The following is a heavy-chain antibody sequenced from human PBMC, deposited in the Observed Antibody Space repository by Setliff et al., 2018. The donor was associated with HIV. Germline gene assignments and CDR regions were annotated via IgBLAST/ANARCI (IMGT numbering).Heavy chain of an antibody. Sequence: PGGSLRLSCAPSGFTFGSYAMNWVRQAPGKGLEWVAVISGGGDSKFYADSLKGRFTISRDNAKNSLYLQMNSLRAEDTAVYYCARDFAVRSSGWLGLVGDSYYYGMDVWGQGTTVTVSS. CDR2: ISGGGDSK. CDR1: GFTFGSYA. D-gene: IGHD6-19*01. J-gene: IGHJ6*02. V-gene: IGHV3-23*01. CDR3: ARDFAVRSSGWLGLVGDSYYYGMDV.